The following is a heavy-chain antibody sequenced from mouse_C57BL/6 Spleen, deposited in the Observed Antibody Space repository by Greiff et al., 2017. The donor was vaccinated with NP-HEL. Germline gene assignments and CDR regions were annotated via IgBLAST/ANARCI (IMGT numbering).Heavy chain of an antibody. CDR1: GYTFTDYY. D-gene: IGHD4-1*01. CDR3: ARGGLGRGAMDY. J-gene: IGHJ4*01. V-gene: IGHV1-76*01. Sequence: VQLQQSGAELVRPGASVKLSCKASGYTFTDYYINWVKQRPGQGLEWIARIYPGSGNTYYNEKFKGKATLTAEKSSSTAYMQLSSLTSEDSAVYFCARGGLGRGAMDYWGQGTSVTVSS. CDR2: IYPGSGNT.